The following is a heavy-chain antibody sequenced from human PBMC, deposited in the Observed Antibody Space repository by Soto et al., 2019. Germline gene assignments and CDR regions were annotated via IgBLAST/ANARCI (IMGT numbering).Heavy chain of an antibody. J-gene: IGHJ6*02. Sequence: NPGGSLRLSCAASGFTFSSYSMNWVRQAPGKGLEWVSSISSSSSYIYYADSVKGRFTISRDNAKNSLYLQMNSLRAEDMAVYYCASLIVVVPAAIYYYGMDVWGQGTTVTVSS. V-gene: IGHV3-21*01. D-gene: IGHD2-2*01. CDR1: GFTFSSYS. CDR2: ISSSSSYI. CDR3: ASLIVVVPAAIYYYGMDV.